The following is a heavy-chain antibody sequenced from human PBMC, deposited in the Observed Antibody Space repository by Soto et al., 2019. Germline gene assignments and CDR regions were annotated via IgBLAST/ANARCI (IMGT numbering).Heavy chain of an antibody. Sequence: QVHLVQSGAEVKKPGASVKVSCKASGYTFTSYGITWVRQAPGQGLEWMGWISAHNGNTDYAQKLQGRVIVTRDTSTSTAYMELKSRRSDDTAVYYCARRRYGDYWGQGALVTVSS. CDR1: GYTFTSYG. CDR3: ARRRYGDY. J-gene: IGHJ4*02. CDR2: ISAHNGNT. V-gene: IGHV1-18*01. D-gene: IGHD1-1*01.